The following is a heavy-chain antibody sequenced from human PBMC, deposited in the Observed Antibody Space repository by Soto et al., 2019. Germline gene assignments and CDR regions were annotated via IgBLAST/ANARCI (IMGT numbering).Heavy chain of an antibody. CDR3: ARAKHYDFWSGYQNFDY. Sequence: AVSLRLSCAASGFTLSSYEMNWVRQAPGKGLEWVSYISSSGSTIYYADSVKGRFTISRDNAKNSLYLQMNSLRAEDTAVYYCARAKHYDFWSGYQNFDYWGQGTLVTVSS. CDR2: ISSSGSTI. D-gene: IGHD3-3*01. J-gene: IGHJ4*02. CDR1: GFTLSSYE. V-gene: IGHV3-48*03.